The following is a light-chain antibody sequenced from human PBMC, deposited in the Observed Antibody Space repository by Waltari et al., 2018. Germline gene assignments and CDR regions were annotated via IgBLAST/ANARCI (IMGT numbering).Light chain of an antibody. V-gene: IGLV2-14*03. J-gene: IGLJ3*02. Sequence: QSALTQPASVSGSPGQSITISCTGASTDVGDYNYGSWYQQIPGKAPKVIIYDVTKRPSGVSNRFSGSKSGNSASLSISGLQAEDEAHYYCCSYAGRSTWVFGGGTKVTVL. CDR2: DVT. CDR1: STDVGDYNY. CDR3: CSYAGRSTWV.